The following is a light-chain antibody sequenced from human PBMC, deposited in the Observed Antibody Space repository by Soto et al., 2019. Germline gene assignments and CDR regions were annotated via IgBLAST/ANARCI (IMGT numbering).Light chain of an antibody. J-gene: IGKJ5*01. Sequence: QSVATVSSNVRDKITITCRASQTISRWLAWYQQKPGKAPTLLIYDASTLERGVPSRFSGTGSGTEFTLSIDILQPDDFATYYCPEYPTSSISFAEGTRLEI. V-gene: IGKV1-5*01. CDR1: QTISRW. CDR2: DAS. CDR3: PEYPTSSIS.